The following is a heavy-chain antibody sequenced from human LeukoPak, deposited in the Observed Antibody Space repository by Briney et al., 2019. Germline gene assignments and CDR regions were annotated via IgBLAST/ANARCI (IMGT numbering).Heavy chain of an antibody. V-gene: IGHV3-74*01. J-gene: IGHJ4*02. CDR2: INSDGSST. D-gene: IGHD5-24*01. Sequence: PGGSLRLSCAASGFTFSSYWMHWVRQAPGKGLVWVSRINSDGSSTSYADSVKGRFTISRDNAKNTLYLQMNSLRAEDTAVHYCARESRDGYNYLDYWGQGTLVTVSS. CDR1: GFTFSSYW. CDR3: ARESRDGYNYLDY.